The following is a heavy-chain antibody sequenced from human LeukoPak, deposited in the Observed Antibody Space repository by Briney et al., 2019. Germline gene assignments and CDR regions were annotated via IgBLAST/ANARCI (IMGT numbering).Heavy chain of an antibody. CDR3: AKAEKNAYCGGDCYTDFDY. V-gene: IGHV3-23*01. CDR2: ISGSGGST. J-gene: IGHJ4*02. Sequence: GGALRLSCAASGFTFSSYAMSWVRQAPGKGLEGGSAISGSGGSTYYADSVEGRFTISRDNPKNTLYVQMNGLRAEDTAVYYCAKAEKNAYCGGDCYTDFDYWGQGPLVTVSS. D-gene: IGHD2-21*02. CDR1: GFTFSSYA.